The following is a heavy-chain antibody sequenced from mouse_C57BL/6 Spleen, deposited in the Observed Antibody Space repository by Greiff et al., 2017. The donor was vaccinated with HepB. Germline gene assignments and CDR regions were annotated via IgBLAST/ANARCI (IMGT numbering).Heavy chain of an antibody. CDR3: ARGAYYYGSSWEKTFDY. CDR1: GYTFTSYW. D-gene: IGHD1-1*01. V-gene: IGHV1-69*01. J-gene: IGHJ2*01. CDR2: IDPSDSYT. Sequence: QVQLQQPGAELVMPGASVKLSCKASGYTFTSYWMHWVKQRPGQGLEWIGEIDPSDSYTNYNQKFKGKSTLTVDKSSSTAYMQLSSLTSEDSAVYYCARGAYYYGSSWEKTFDYWGQGTTLTVSS.